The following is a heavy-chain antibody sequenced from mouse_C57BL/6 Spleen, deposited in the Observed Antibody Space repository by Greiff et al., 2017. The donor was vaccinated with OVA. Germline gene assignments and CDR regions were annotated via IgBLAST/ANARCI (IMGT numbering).Heavy chain of an antibody. CDR2: INPNNGGT. Sequence: VHVKQSGPELVKPGASVKIPCKASGYTFTDYNMDWVKQSHGKSLEWIGDINPNNGGTIYNQKFKGKATLTVDKSSSTAYMELRSLTSEDTAVYYCARGRDDGYAYWGQGTLVTVSA. J-gene: IGHJ3*01. CDR3: ARGRDDGYAY. CDR1: GYTFTDYN. V-gene: IGHV1-18*01. D-gene: IGHD2-3*01.